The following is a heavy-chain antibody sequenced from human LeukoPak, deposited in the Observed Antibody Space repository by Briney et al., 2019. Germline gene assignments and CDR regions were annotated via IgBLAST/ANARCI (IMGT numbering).Heavy chain of an antibody. V-gene: IGHV3-64*01. CDR1: GFTFSSYA. CDR3: VAAHYYYYYYMDV. D-gene: IGHD6-13*01. CDR2: ISSNGGST. J-gene: IGHJ6*03. Sequence: PGGSLRLSCAASGFTFSSYAMHWVRQAPGKGLEYVSAISSNGGSTYYANSVKGRFTISRDNSKNTLYLQMGSLRAEDMAVYYCVAAHYYYYYYMDVWGKGTTVTISS.